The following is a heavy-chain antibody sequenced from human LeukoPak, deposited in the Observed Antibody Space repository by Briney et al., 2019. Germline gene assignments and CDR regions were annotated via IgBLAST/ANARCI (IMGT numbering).Heavy chain of an antibody. D-gene: IGHD2-15*01. CDR1: GGTFSSYA. Sequence: ASVKVSCKASGGTFSSYAISWVRQAPGQGLEWMGGIIPIFGTANYAQKFQGRVTITADESTSTAYMELSSLRSEDTAVYYCARAYCSGGSCYSTLDWFDPWGQGTLVTVSS. CDR2: IIPIFGTA. J-gene: IGHJ5*02. CDR3: ARAYCSGGSCYSTLDWFDP. V-gene: IGHV1-69*13.